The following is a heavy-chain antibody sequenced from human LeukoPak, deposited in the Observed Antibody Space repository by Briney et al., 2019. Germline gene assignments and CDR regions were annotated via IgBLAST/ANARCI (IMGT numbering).Heavy chain of an antibody. CDR2: ISYDGSNK. CDR1: GFTFSSYA. J-gene: IGHJ4*02. V-gene: IGHV3-30-3*02. D-gene: IGHD4-17*01. CDR3: ANEIRPNDY. Sequence: PGGSLRLSCAASGFTFSSYAMHWVRQAPGKGLEWVAVISYDGSNKYYADSVKGRFTISRDNSKNALYLQMNSLRAEDTAVYYCANEIRPNDYWGQGTQVTVSS.